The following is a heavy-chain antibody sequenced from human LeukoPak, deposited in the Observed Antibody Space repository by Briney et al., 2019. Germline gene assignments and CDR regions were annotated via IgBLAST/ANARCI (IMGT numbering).Heavy chain of an antibody. CDR1: GGSISSYY. V-gene: IGHV4-59*01. D-gene: IGHD4-17*01. Sequence: PSETLSLTCTVSGGSISSYYWSWIRRPPGKELEWIGYFSYSGSTNYNPSLKSRVTISVDTSKNQFSLKLSSVTAADTAVYYCARLTTVTSRWFDPWGQGTLVTVSS. CDR2: FSYSGST. CDR3: ARLTTVTSRWFDP. J-gene: IGHJ5*02.